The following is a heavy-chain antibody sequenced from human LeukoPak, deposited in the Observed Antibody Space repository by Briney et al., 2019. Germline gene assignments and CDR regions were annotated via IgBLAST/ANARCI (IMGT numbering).Heavy chain of an antibody. J-gene: IGHJ4*02. CDR1: GFTFSSYG. Sequence: GGSLRLSCAASGFTFSSYGMHWVRQAPGKGLEWVAFIRYDGSSKYYADSVKGRFTISRDNSKNTLYLQMNSLRAEDTAVYYCAKVYYYSSAYGYWGQGTLVTVSS. CDR2: IRYDGSSK. V-gene: IGHV3-30*02. D-gene: IGHD3-22*01. CDR3: AKVYYYSSAYGY.